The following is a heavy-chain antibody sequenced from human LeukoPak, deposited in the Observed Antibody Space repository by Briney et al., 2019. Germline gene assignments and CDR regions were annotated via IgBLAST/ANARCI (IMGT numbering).Heavy chain of an antibody. J-gene: IGHJ4*02. CDR3: AREEGYYYDSSGYPRTN. CDR1: GGTFSSYA. Sequence: SVKVSCKASGGTFSSYAISWVRQAPGQGLEWMGGIIPIFGTANYAQKFQGRVTITADESTSTAYVELSSLRSEDTAVYYCAREEGYYYDSSGYPRTNWGQGTLVTVSS. V-gene: IGHV1-69*13. D-gene: IGHD3-22*01. CDR2: IIPIFGTA.